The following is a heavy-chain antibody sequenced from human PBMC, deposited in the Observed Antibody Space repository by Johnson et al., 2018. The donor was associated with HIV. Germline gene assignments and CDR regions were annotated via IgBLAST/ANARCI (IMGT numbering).Heavy chain of an antibody. D-gene: IGHD2-15*01. J-gene: IGHJ3*02. Sequence: VRLVESGGGLVQPGGSLRLSCAASGFTFSSYAMSWVRQAPGTGLAWVSAISGSGGSTYYADSVRGRFTISRDNSKNTLYLQMNSLRAGDTAVYYCARSQVAATSEGAFDIWGQGTMVTVSS. CDR2: ISGSGGST. CDR1: GFTFSSYA. CDR3: ARSQVAATSEGAFDI. V-gene: IGHV3-23*04.